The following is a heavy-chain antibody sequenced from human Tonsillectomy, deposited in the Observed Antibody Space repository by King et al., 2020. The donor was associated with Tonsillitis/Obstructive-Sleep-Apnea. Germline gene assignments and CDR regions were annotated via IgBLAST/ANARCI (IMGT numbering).Heavy chain of an antibody. J-gene: IGHJ3*02. V-gene: IGHV4-34*01. D-gene: IGHD5-12*01. Sequence: VQLQQWGAGLLKPSETLSLTCAVYGGSFSGYYWSWIRQPPGKGLEWIGEINHSGSSNYNPSLKSRVTISVDTSNNQFSLKLSSVTAAETAVYYCAREMSGYGLDAFDIWGHGTMVTVSS. CDR3: AREMSGYGLDAFDI. CDR2: INHSGSS. CDR1: GGSFSGYY.